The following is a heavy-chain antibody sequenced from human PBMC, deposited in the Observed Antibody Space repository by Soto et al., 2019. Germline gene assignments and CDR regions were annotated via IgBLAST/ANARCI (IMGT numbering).Heavy chain of an antibody. J-gene: IGHJ4*02. Sequence: QITLKESGPTLVKPTQTLTLTCTFSGFSLSSSGVGVGWIRQPPGMALEWLTFIYWDDDKRYSPSLKSRLTITKDTSKNQVVLTLTNMDPVDTATYYCARLVVVAITYYFDSWCQGTLLTVSS. CDR3: ARLVVVAITYYFDS. CDR1: GFSLSSSGVG. D-gene: IGHD2-21*01. CDR2: IYWDDDK. V-gene: IGHV2-5*02.